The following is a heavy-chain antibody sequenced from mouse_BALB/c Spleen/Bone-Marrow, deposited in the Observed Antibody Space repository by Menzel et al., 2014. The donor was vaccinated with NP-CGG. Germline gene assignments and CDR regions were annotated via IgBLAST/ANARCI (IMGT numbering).Heavy chain of an antibody. D-gene: IGHD2-12*01. Sequence: EVKLMESGAELVKLGASVKLSCTASGLNIKDTYMHWVKQRPEQGLEWIGRIDPANGNTKYDPKFQGKATITADTSSNTAHLQLNSLTSEDTVVYYCASYRYGWYFDVWGAGTTVTVSS. CDR3: ASYRYGWYFDV. J-gene: IGHJ1*01. CDR1: GLNIKDTY. V-gene: IGHV14-3*02. CDR2: IDPANGNT.